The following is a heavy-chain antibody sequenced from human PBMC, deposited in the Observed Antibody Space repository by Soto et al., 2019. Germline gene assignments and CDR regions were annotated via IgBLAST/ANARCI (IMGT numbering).Heavy chain of an antibody. CDR1: GYTFTSYY. J-gene: IGHJ6*01. D-gene: IGHD6-6*01. Sequence: ASVKVSCKASGYTFTSYYMHWVRQAPGQGLEWMGIINPSGGSTSYAQKFQGRVTMTRDTSTSTVYMELSSLRSEDTAVYYCARVMIPGFXSSSPVSPLYYYYGMDVWGQGTTVTVSS. CDR2: INPSGGST. V-gene: IGHV1-46*01. CDR3: ARVMIPGFXSSSPVSPLYYYYGMDV.